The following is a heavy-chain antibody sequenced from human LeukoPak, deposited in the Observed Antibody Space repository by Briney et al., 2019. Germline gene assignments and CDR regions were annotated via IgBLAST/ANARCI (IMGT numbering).Heavy chain of an antibody. CDR2: ISSSGSTI. CDR1: GFTFSSYE. J-gene: IGHJ1*01. Sequence: GGSLRLSCAASGFTFSSYEMNWVRQAPGKGLEWVSYISSSGSTIYYADSVKGRFTISRDNAKNSLYLQMNSLRAEDMAVYYCARGGTLEYFQHWGQGTLVTVSS. CDR3: ARGGTLEYFQH. V-gene: IGHV3-48*03.